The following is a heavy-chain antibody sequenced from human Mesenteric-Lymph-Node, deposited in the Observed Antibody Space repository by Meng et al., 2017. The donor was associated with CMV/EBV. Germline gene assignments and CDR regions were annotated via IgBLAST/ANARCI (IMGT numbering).Heavy chain of an antibody. V-gene: IGHV3-30*02. J-gene: IGHJ4*02. CDR3: AKPLTGERDY. Sequence: GGSLRLSCEASGFAFSSYGMHWVRQAPCKGLEWVAFIRYDGSHKYFGDSVKGRFTISRDNSKDTLYLHMSSLRVDDTAVYYCAKPLTGERDYWGQGTLVTVSS. CDR1: GFAFSSYG. D-gene: IGHD7-27*01. CDR2: IRYDGSHK.